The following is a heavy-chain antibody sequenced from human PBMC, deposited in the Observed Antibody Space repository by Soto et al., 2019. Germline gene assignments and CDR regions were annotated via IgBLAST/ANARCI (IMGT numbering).Heavy chain of an antibody. V-gene: IGHV3-33*01. CDR2: IWYDGSNK. CDR1: GFIFSEYG. D-gene: IGHD2-15*01. CDR3: ARWGCSGSNCNLNQRSFDL. Sequence: GGSLRLSCAASGFIFSEYGMHWGRQAPGKGLEWVAVIWYDGSNKYYADSVKGRFTFSRDNSKNTMSLQMNSLRVEDTAIYYCARWGCSGSNCNLNQRSFDLWGQGT. J-gene: IGHJ4*02.